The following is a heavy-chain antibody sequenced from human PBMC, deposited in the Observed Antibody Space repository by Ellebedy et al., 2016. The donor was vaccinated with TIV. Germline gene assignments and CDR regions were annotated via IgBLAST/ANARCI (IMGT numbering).Heavy chain of an antibody. CDR2: IYYSGST. CDR3: GWDCSSTSCRGGY. J-gene: IGHJ4*02. CDR1: GGSISSSSYY. V-gene: IGHV4-39*01. D-gene: IGHD2-2*01. Sequence: MPGGSLRLSCIVSGGSISSSSYYWGWIRQSPGKGLEWIGSIYYSGSTYYSPSLKSRVTISADTSKNQFSLKLSSVTAADTAVYYCGWDCSSTSCRGGYWGRGTLVTVSS.